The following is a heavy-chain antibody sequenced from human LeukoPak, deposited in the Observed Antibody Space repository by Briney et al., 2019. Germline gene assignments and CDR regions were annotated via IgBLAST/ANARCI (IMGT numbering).Heavy chain of an antibody. V-gene: IGHV5-51*01. Sequence: GESLKISCKGSGYSFTSYWIGWVRQMPGKGLEWMGIIYPGDSDTRYSPSFQGQVTISADKSISTAYLQWSSLKASDTAMYYCARPSYCSGGSCYPSLNFDYWGQGTLVTVSS. CDR1: GYSFTSYW. CDR2: IYPGDSDT. J-gene: IGHJ4*02. CDR3: ARPSYCSGGSCYPSLNFDY. D-gene: IGHD2-15*01.